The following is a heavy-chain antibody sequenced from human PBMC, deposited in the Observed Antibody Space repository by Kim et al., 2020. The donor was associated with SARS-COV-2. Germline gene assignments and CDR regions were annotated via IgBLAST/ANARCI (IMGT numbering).Heavy chain of an antibody. CDR3: ARARVGDRYCSGGSCYKTPGSITGKDY. CDR2: INHSGST. J-gene: IGHJ4*02. D-gene: IGHD2-15*01. CDR1: GGSFSGYY. V-gene: IGHV4-34*01. Sequence: SETLSLTCAVYGGSFSGYYWSWIRQPPGKGLEWIGEINHSGSTNYNPSLKSRVTISVDTSKKQFSLKLSSVTAADTAVYYCARARVGDRYCSGGSCYKTPGSITGKDYWGQGTLVTVSS.